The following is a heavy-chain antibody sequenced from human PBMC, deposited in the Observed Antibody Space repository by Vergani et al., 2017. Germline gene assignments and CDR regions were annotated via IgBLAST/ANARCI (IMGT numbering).Heavy chain of an antibody. CDR1: GGSISSGSYY. CDR2: IYTSGST. D-gene: IGHD5-24*01. CDR3: ARGRDGYNYYFDY. V-gene: IGHV4-61*02. Sequence: QVQLQESGPGLVKPSQTLSLTCTVSGGSISSGSYYWSWIRQPAGKGLEWIGRIYTSGSTNYNPSLKSRFTISVATSKNPCSLKLSSVTASDTAVYYCARGRDGYNYYFDYWGQGTLVTVSS. J-gene: IGHJ4*02.